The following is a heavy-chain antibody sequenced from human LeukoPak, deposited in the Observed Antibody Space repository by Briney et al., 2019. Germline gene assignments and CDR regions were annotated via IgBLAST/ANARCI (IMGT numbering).Heavy chain of an antibody. CDR3: ASLSDYYMDV. CDR1: GGSFSGYY. CDR2: INHSGST. J-gene: IGHJ6*03. V-gene: IGHV4-34*01. Sequence: SETLSLTCAVYGGSFSGYYWSWIRQPPGKGPEWIGEINHSGSTNYNPSLKSRVTISVDTSKNQFSLKLSSVTAADTAVYHCASLSDYYMDVWGKGTTVTVSS.